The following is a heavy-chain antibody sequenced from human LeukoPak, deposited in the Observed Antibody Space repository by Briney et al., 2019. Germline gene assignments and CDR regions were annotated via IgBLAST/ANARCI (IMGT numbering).Heavy chain of an antibody. CDR2: IYGSGNT. J-gene: IGHJ4*02. CDR1: GASISSWY. Sequence: PSETLSLTCTVSGASISSWYWSWIRQPPGKGLEWIGYIYGSGNTNYNPSLKSRVTMSIDTSKNQFSLMLTSVTAADTATYYCARETSLAGFASGLGFNYWGQGILVTVSS. CDR3: ARETSLAGFASGLGFNY. D-gene: IGHD6-19*01. V-gene: IGHV4-59*01.